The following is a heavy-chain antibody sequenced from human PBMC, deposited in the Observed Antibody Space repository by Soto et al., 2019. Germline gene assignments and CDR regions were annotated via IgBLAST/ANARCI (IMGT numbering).Heavy chain of an antibody. CDR1: RLTFSSYG. J-gene: IGHJ5*02. Sequence: SGGSLRLSCGASRLTFSSYGMHWVRQAPGKGLEWVSYISSSNSKIYYADSVKGRFTISRDNAKNTLYLQMNSLRAEDTAVYYCAREYCSSTSCLNWFDPWGQGTLVTVSS. CDR2: ISSSNSKI. D-gene: IGHD2-2*01. V-gene: IGHV3-48*01. CDR3: AREYCSSTSCLNWFDP.